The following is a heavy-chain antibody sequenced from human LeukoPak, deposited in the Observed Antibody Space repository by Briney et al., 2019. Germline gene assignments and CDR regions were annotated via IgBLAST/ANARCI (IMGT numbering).Heavy chain of an antibody. V-gene: IGHV4-59*08. CDR1: PGSISSHF. D-gene: IGHD6-19*01. J-gene: IGHJ4*02. CDR2: IYYSGST. Sequence: IPSETLSLTCTVSPGSISSHFWSWIRQPPGKGLEWIGFIYYSGSTNYNPSLKSRVTISIDTSKNQFSLKLSSVTAADTAVYYCARHPAFPPPQWLAPLDYWGQGTLVTVSS. CDR3: ARHPAFPPPQWLAPLDY.